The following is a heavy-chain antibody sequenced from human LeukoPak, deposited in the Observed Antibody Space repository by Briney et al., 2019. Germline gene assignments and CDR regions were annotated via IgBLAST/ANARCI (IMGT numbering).Heavy chain of an antibody. V-gene: IGHV3-74*01. J-gene: IGHJ5*02. CDR2: INRDGSST. CDR1: GIIFSNYW. Sequence: SGGSLRLSCAASGIIFSNYWMHWVRQAPGKGLVWVSRINRDGSSTSYADSVKGRFTISRDNAKNTLYLQMNSLRAEDTAVYYCASSNYYYDNSGYYNWFDPWGQGTLVTVSS. D-gene: IGHD3-22*01. CDR3: ASSNYYYDNSGYYNWFDP.